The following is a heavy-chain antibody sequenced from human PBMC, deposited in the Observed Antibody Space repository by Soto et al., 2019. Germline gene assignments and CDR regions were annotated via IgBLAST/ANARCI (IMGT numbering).Heavy chain of an antibody. V-gene: IGHV4-30-2*01. CDR2: IYHSGST. Sequence: SETLSLTCAVSGGSISSDIYSWNWIRQPPGKGLEWIGYIYHSGSTYYNPSLKSRVTISVDRSKNQFSLKLSSVTAADTAVYYCARGLNGSGGPSEYWGQGPLVTVSS. J-gene: IGHJ4*02. CDR1: GGSISSDIYS. D-gene: IGHD3-10*01. CDR3: ARGLNGSGGPSEY.